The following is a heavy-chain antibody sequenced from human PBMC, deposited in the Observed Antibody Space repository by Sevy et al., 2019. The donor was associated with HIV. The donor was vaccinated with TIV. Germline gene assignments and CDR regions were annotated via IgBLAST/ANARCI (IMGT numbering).Heavy chain of an antibody. D-gene: IGHD3-16*01. Sequence: ASVKVSCKTSGYTFSSYGDSWVRQAPGQGLEWMGWITAYSGKTYYAQKFQGRVTMTTDTSTNTMYLELRSLGYDDTAVYYCARDSLSYSSSWGYFDYWGQGTLVTVSS. J-gene: IGHJ4*02. CDR1: GYTFSSYG. CDR2: ITAYSGKT. V-gene: IGHV1-18*04. CDR3: ARDSLSYSSSWGYFDY.